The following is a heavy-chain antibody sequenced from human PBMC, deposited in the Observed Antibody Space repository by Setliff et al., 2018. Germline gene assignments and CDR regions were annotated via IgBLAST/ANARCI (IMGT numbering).Heavy chain of an antibody. CDR1: GVSITNAACY. D-gene: IGHD3-10*02. CDR2: VYIGGNT. J-gene: IGHJ4*02. Sequence: SETLSLTCTVSGVSITNAACYWSWMRQPAGKTLEWIGHVYIGGNTYNNPSFESRVSISVDSSNNQFSLQLNSVSAADTAAYFCAIGGGYCVFLDCFLFGHWGLGFLVTVSS. V-gene: IGHV4-61*09. CDR3: AIGGGYCVFLDCFLFGH.